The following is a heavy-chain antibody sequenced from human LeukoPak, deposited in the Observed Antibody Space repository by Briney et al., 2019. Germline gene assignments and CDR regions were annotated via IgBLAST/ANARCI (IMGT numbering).Heavy chain of an antibody. V-gene: IGHV1-18*01. Sequence: ASVRVSRKASGYTFTSYGISWVRQAPGQGLEWMGWISAYNGNTNYAQKLQGRVTMTTDTSTSTAYMELRSLRSDDTAVYYCARDLFDGYCSSTSCYSAFDYWGQGTLVTVSS. CDR1: GYTFTSYG. D-gene: IGHD2-2*03. J-gene: IGHJ4*02. CDR3: ARDLFDGYCSSTSCYSAFDY. CDR2: ISAYNGNT.